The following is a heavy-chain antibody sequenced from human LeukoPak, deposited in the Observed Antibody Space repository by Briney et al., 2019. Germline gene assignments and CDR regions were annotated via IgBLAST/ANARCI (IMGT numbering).Heavy chain of an antibody. CDR2: IYYSGST. D-gene: IGHD3-22*01. V-gene: IGHV4-39*01. CDR3: ARSLAPEGSLEGYYYDSSGYYRIDY. CDR1: GGSISSSSYY. Sequence: PSETLSLTCTVSGGSISSSSYYWGWIRQPPGKGLEWIGSIYYSGSTYYNPSLKSRVTISVDTSKNQFSLKLSSVTAADTAVYYCARSLAPEGSLEGYYYDSSGYYRIDYWGQGTLVTVSS. J-gene: IGHJ4*02.